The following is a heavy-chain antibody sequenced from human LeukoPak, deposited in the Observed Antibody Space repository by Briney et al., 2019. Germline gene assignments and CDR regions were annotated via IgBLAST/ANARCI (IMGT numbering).Heavy chain of an antibody. CDR1: GFTVSSNY. Sequence: GGSLRLSCAASGFTVSSNYMSWVRQAPGKGLEWVSVIYSGGXXYXXXXXKXRXTISRDNSKNTLYLQMNSLRAEDTAVYYCARAPGGPFDYWGQGTLVAVSS. V-gene: IGHV3-53*01. CDR2: IYSGGXX. D-gene: IGHD3-10*01. CDR3: ARAPGGPFDY. J-gene: IGHJ4*02.